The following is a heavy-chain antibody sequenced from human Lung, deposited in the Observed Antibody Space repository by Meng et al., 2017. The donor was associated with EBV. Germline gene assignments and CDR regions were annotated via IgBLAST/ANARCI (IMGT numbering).Heavy chain of an antibody. CDR1: GYTFTRYP. Sequence: QVQLVQSGSELKRPGDSVKVSCKASGYTFTRYPMNWVRQAPGQGLEWMGWISTNTGNPTYAQGFTGRFVFSVDTSVSTAYLQISSLKAEDTAVYYCGTLKYTSGFYGPAYWGQGALVTVSS. V-gene: IGHV7-4-1*02. CDR2: ISTNTGNP. D-gene: IGHD6-19*01. J-gene: IGHJ4*02. CDR3: GTLKYTSGFYGPAY.